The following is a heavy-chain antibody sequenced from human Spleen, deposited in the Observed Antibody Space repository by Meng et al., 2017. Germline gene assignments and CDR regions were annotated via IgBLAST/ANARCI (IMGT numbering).Heavy chain of an antibody. V-gene: IGHV3-74*01. J-gene: IGHJ6*02. CDR1: GFTFSATW. Sequence: EVQLVESGGDLVQPGGSLRFSCTASGFTFSATWMPWVRQAPGKGLVWVSRIKGDGSGTIYADSVKGRFTISRDNAKNTLYLQMNSLRVEDTAVYYCARDRYYTMDVWGQGTTVTVSS. CDR3: ARDRYYTMDV. CDR2: IKGDGSGT.